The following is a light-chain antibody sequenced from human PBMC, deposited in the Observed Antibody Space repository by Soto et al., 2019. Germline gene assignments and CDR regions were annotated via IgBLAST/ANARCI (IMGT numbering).Light chain of an antibody. J-gene: IGLJ1*01. V-gene: IGLV2-23*02. CDR1: SSDVGSYNL. CDR2: GVN. Sequence: QSVLTQPASVSGSPGQPITISCTGTSSDVGSYNLVSWYQQHPGKAPKLMIYGVNKRPSGVSNRFSGSKSGNTASLTISGLQAEDEADYYCCSYAGISTFYVFGTGTKVTV. CDR3: CSYAGISTFYV.